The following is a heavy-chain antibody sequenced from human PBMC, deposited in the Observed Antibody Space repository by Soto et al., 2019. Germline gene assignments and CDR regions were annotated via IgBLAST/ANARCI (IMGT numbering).Heavy chain of an antibody. J-gene: IGHJ3*02. CDR1: GGSISSYY. CDR3: ARDLIAEDIVVVTALDDAFDI. CDR2: IYTSGST. Sequence: QVQLQESGPGLVKPSETLSLSCTVSGGSISSYYWSWIRQPAGKGLEWIGRIYTSGSTNYNPSLKSRVTLSVDTSTNQFSLKLSSVTAADTAVYYCARDLIAEDIVVVTALDDAFDIWGQGTMVTVSS. D-gene: IGHD2-21*02. V-gene: IGHV4-4*07.